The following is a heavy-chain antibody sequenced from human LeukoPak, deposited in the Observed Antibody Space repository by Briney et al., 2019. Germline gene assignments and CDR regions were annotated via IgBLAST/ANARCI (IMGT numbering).Heavy chain of an antibody. V-gene: IGHV4-34*01. CDR2: INHSGST. D-gene: IGHD6-13*01. CDR3: ARARIAAAGTTDY. CDR1: GGSFSGYY. Sequence: NPSETLSLTCAVYGGSFSGYYWSWIRQPPGKGLEWIGEINHSGSTNYNPSLKSRVTISVDTSKNQFSLKLSSVTAADTAVYYCARARIAAAGTTDYWGQGTLATVSS. J-gene: IGHJ4*02.